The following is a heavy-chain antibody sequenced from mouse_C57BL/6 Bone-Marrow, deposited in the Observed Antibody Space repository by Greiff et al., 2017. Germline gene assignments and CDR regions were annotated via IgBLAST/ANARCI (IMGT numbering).Heavy chain of an antibody. V-gene: IGHV1-59*01. CDR3: ARPGGSIPVGYFDV. J-gene: IGHJ1*03. CDR1: GYTFTSYW. CDR2: IDPSDSYT. D-gene: IGHD1-1*01. Sequence: VQLQQPGAELVRPGTSVKLSCKASGYTFTSYWMHWVKQRPGQGLEWIGVIDPSDSYTNYNQKFKGKATLTVDTSSSTAYMQLSSLTSEDSAVYDCARPGGSIPVGYFDVWGTGTTVTVSS.